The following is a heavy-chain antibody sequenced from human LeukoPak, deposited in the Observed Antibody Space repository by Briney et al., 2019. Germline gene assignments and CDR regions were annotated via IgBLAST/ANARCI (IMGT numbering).Heavy chain of an antibody. CDR3: AKGSGASCYSSLDS. Sequence: GGSLGLSCAASGFTFSDYAMSWVRQAPGKGLEWLSVISSSGTSIFYADSVEGRFTISRDTSRNTLYLQMNSLRGEDTATYYCAKGSGASCYSSLDSWARGILVIVSS. V-gene: IGHV3-23*01. D-gene: IGHD2-15*01. J-gene: IGHJ4*02. CDR2: ISSSGTSI. CDR1: GFTFSDYA.